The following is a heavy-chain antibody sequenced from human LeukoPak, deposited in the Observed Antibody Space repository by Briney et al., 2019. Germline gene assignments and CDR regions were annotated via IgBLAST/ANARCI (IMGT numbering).Heavy chain of an antibody. CDR3: ARESGSMRWFGP. V-gene: IGHV4-4*07. D-gene: IGHD6-25*01. CDR2: MSTSGNS. CDR1: GGSISGYY. Sequence: SETLSLTCTVSGGSISGYYWSWIRQPAGKGLEWIGRMSTSGNSNYIPSLVSRVTMSVDMSKNQFSLNLSSVTAADTAVYYCARESGSMRWFGPWGQGTLVTVSS. J-gene: IGHJ5*02.